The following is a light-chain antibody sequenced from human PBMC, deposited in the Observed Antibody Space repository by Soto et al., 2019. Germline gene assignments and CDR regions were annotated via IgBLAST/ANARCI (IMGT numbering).Light chain of an antibody. J-gene: IGKJ1*01. Sequence: EIVLTQSPGTLSLSPWERATLSCRASQSVSSRSLAWYQQKPGQAPRLLISGASSRAADIPDRFSGSGSGTDFTLTISRLEPEDFAVYYCQQYGSSPRTFGQGTKVDIK. CDR2: GAS. CDR3: QQYGSSPRT. CDR1: QSVSSRS. V-gene: IGKV3-20*01.